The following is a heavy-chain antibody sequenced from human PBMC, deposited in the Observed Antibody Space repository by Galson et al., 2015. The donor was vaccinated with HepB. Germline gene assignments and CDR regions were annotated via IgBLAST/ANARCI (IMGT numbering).Heavy chain of an antibody. Sequence: SLRLSCAASGFTFSSYGMHWVRQAPGKGLEWVAVISYDGSNKYYADSVKGRFTISRDNSKNTLYLQMNSLRAEDTAVYYCARSRLVDTAMVTWDDYWGQGALVTVSS. CDR2: ISYDGSNK. D-gene: IGHD5-18*01. J-gene: IGHJ4*02. CDR3: ARSRLVDTAMVTWDDY. V-gene: IGHV3-30*03. CDR1: GFTFSSYG.